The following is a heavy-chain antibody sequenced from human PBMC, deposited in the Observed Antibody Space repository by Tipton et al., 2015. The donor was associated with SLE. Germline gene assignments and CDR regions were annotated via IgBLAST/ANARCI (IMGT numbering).Heavy chain of an antibody. V-gene: IGHV4-61*02. J-gene: IGHJ6*02. Sequence: LRLSCTVSGGSIDTTTYFWNWIRQPAGKGLEWIGRGFASGTTDYNPSLKSRVTMSVDTSRNQFSLKLTSVTAADTAVYYCARGMVTWRGAILGVDVWGQGTTVNVSS. CDR3: ARGMVTWRGAILGVDV. CDR2: GFASGTT. D-gene: IGHD2-21*02. CDR1: GGSIDTTTYF.